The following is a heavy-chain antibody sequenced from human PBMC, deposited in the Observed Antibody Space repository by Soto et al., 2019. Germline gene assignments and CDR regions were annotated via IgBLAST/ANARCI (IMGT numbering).Heavy chain of an antibody. V-gene: IGHV3-33*01. J-gene: IGHJ4*02. Sequence: QVQLVESGGGVVQPGRSLRLSCAASGFTFSSYGMHWVRQAPGKGLEWVAVIWYDGSNKYYADSVKGRFTISGDNSKNTLYLQMNSQRAEDTAVYYCAREGCPDSSGFIPSWYFDSWGQGTLVTVSS. D-gene: IGHD3-22*01. CDR1: GFTFSSYG. CDR3: AREGCPDSSGFIPSWYFDS. CDR2: IWYDGSNK.